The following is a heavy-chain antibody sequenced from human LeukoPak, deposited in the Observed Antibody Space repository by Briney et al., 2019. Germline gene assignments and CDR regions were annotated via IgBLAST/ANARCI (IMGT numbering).Heavy chain of an antibody. CDR2: IWYDGSNE. CDR3: AKEASRDGYNSGYFDY. CDR1: GFTFSSYG. V-gene: IGHV3-33*06. D-gene: IGHD5-24*01. Sequence: TGRSLRLSCAASGFTFSSYGMHWVRQAPGKGLEWVAVIWYDGSNEYYADSVKGRFTISRDNSKNTLYLQMNSLRAEDTAVYYCAKEASRDGYNSGYFDYWGQGTLVTVSS. J-gene: IGHJ4*02.